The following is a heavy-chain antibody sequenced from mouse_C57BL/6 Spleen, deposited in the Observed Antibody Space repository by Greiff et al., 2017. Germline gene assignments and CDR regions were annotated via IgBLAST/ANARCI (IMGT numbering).Heavy chain of an antibody. CDR2: IYPSDSET. D-gene: IGHD3-2*02. J-gene: IGHJ2*01. CDR3: AREGSGYCFDY. Sequence: QVQLQQPGAELVRPGSSVKLSCKASGYTFTSYWMDWVKQRPGQGLEWIGNIYPSDSETHYNQKFKDKATLTVDKSASTAYMQLSSLTSEDSAVYYCAREGSGYCFDYWGQGTTLTVSS. V-gene: IGHV1-61*01. CDR1: GYTFTSYW.